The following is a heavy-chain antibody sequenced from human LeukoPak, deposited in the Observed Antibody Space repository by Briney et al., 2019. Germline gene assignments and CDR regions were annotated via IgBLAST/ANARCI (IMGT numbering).Heavy chain of an antibody. CDR2: TYTAGAT. Sequence: PGGSLRLACAASGFTVSSSCINWVRQAPGKGLEWVSITYTAGATYYADSVKGRFTISRDNSKNTLYLQMNSLRAEDTAVYYCARDDSPDAFDIWGQGTMVTVSS. CDR1: GFTVSSSC. D-gene: IGHD4-11*01. J-gene: IGHJ3*02. V-gene: IGHV3-53*05. CDR3: ARDDSPDAFDI.